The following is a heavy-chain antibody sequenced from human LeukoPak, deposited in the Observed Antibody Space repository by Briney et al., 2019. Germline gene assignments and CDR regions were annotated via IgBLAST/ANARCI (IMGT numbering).Heavy chain of an antibody. D-gene: IGHD2-2*01. CDR2: IKPDGSEK. V-gene: IGHV3-7*01. J-gene: IGHJ4*02. Sequence: VGSLRLSCVASGFTFSSHHMNWVRQTPGKGLESVATIKPDGSEKYYVDSVKGRFTISRDNAKSSLYLQMNSLRAEDTGVYFCARMSSYCDYWGQGTLVTVSS. CDR1: GFTFSSHH. CDR3: ARMSSYCDY.